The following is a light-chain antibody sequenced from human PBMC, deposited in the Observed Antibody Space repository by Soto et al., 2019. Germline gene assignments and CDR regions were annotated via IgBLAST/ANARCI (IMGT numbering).Light chain of an antibody. CDR3: QQYGSSSWT. CDR2: GAS. V-gene: IGKV3-20*01. CDR1: QSVSSSY. Sequence: EIVLTQSPGTLSLSPGERATLSCRASQSVSSSYLAWYQQKPGQAPRLLIYGASSRATGIPDRFSGSGSGTDVTLTICRLEPEDFAVYSCQQYGSSSWTFGQGTKVEIK. J-gene: IGKJ1*01.